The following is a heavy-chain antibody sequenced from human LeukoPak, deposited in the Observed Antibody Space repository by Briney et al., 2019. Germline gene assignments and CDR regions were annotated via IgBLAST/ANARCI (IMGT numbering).Heavy chain of an antibody. CDR2: INWNGGST. Sequence: GGSLRLSCAASGFTFDDYGMSWVRQAPGKGLEWVSGINWNGGSTGYADSVKGRFTISRDNSKNTLYLQMNSLRAEDTAVYYCAKQEGGDYDFWSGYYPNHFDYWGQGTLVTVSS. D-gene: IGHD3-3*01. CDR1: GFTFDDYG. CDR3: AKQEGGDYDFWSGYYPNHFDY. J-gene: IGHJ4*02. V-gene: IGHV3-20*04.